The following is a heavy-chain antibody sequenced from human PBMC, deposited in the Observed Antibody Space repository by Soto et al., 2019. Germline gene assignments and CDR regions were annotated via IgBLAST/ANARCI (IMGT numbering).Heavy chain of an antibody. CDR3: ASGCGSSDY. V-gene: IGHV1-69*12. CDR1: GGTFSTYA. J-gene: IGHJ4*02. Sequence: QVQLVQSGAEVQKPGSSVKVSCKAFGGTFSTYAVIWVRQAPGQGLEWVGGIIPSTGSTNHAQKFQGRVTITADGSTRTVYMELTSLRSDDTAVYYCASGCGSSDYWGQVTLVTVSS. CDR2: IIPSTGST. D-gene: IGHD6-6*01.